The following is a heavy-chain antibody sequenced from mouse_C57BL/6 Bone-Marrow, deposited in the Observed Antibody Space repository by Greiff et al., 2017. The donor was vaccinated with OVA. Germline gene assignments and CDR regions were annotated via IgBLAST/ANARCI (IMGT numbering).Heavy chain of an antibody. CDR2: ISSGSSTI. CDR3: ARGLGFMDY. J-gene: IGHJ4*01. V-gene: IGHV5-17*01. CDR1: GFTFSDYG. Sequence: EVKLMESGGGLVKPGGSLKLSCAASGFTFSDYGMHWVRQAPEKGLEWVAYISSGSSTIYYADTVKGRFTISRDNAKNTLFLQMTSLRSEDTAMYYCARGLGFMDYWGQGTSVTVSS. D-gene: IGHD3-3*01.